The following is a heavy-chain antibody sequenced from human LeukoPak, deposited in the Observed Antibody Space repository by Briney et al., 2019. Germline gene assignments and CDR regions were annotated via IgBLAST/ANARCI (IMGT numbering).Heavy chain of an antibody. D-gene: IGHD2-15*01. CDR2: INPNTGGT. CDR3: ATLGGHSLAAQSGY. J-gene: IGHJ4*02. CDR1: GYTFTGYY. V-gene: IGHV1-2*02. Sequence: ASVKVPCKASGYTFTGYYIHWVRQAPGQGLEWMGWINPNTGGTHYAQNFQGRVTMTRDTSITTAYMELSRLISGDTALYYCATLGGHSLAAQSGYWGQGTLVTVSS.